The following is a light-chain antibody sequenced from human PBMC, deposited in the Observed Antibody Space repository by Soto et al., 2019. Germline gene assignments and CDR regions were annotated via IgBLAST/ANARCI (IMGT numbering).Light chain of an antibody. CDR2: KAS. Sequence: DIQMNQSPSTLSASVGDRVTITCPASHSISSLLAWYQQKPGKAPKVLIIKASTLKSGVQSRFSGSGSVTEFSLTISSLQPDDFATYYCQQYNSYWTFGQGTKVEVK. V-gene: IGKV1-5*03. CDR1: HSISSL. J-gene: IGKJ1*01. CDR3: QQYNSYWT.